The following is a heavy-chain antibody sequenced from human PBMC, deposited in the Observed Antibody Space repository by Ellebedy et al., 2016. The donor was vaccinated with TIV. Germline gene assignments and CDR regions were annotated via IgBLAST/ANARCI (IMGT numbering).Heavy chain of an antibody. CDR3: ARVYPRDSSGWYFDY. J-gene: IGHJ4*02. Sequence: ASVKVSCKASGYIFTSYGISWVRQAPGQGLEWMGWINAGNGNTKYSQKFQGRVTITRDTFASTVYMELSSLRSEDTAVYYCARVYPRDSSGWYFDYWGQGTLVIVSS. D-gene: IGHD6-19*01. CDR1: GYIFTSYG. V-gene: IGHV1-3*01. CDR2: INAGNGNT.